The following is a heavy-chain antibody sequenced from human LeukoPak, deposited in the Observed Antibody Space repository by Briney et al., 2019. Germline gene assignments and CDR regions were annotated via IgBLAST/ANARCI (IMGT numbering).Heavy chain of an antibody. J-gene: IGHJ6*02. V-gene: IGHV1-69*04. CDR1: GYTFTSYA. CDR2: IIPILGIA. Sequence: EASVKVSCKASGYTFTSYAISWVRQAPGQGLEWMGRIIPILGIANYAQKFQGRVTITADKSTSTAYMELSSLRSEDTAVYYCARLDDFWSGYPTGYYGMDVWGQGTTVTVSS. D-gene: IGHD3-3*01. CDR3: ARLDDFWSGYPTGYYGMDV.